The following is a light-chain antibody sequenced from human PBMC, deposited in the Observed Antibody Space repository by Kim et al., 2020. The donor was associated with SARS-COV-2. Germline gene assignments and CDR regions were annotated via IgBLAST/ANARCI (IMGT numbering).Light chain of an antibody. J-gene: IGKJ1*01. CDR3: QKYNSARLTWT. CDR1: QGISNY. CDR2: AAS. Sequence: DIQMTQSPSSLSASVGDRVTITCRASQGISNYLAWYQQKPGKVPKLLIYAASTLQSGVPSRFSGSGSGTDFTLTISSLQPEDVATYYCQKYNSARLTWTFGQGTKVDIK. V-gene: IGKV1-27*01.